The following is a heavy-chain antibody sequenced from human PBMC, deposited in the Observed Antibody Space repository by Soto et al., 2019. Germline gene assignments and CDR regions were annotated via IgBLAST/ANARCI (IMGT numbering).Heavy chain of an antibody. Sequence: GGSLRLSCAASGFTFSSYAMHWVRQAPGKGLEYVSAISSNGGSTYYANSVKGRFTISRDNSKNTLYLQMGSLRAEDMAVYYCARSVLLWFGDAFDIWGQGTMVTVSS. V-gene: IGHV3-64*01. J-gene: IGHJ3*02. CDR3: ARSVLLWFGDAFDI. D-gene: IGHD3-10*01. CDR1: GFTFSSYA. CDR2: ISSNGGST.